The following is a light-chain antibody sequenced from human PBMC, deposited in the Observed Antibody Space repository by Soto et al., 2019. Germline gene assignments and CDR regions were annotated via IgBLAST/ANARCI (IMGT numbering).Light chain of an antibody. V-gene: IGKV1-16*01. CDR3: QHYQRYPPS. J-gene: IGKJ4*01. CDR2: AAT. CDR1: HPININ. Sequence: DIQMTQSPSSLSASVGDRVTITCRASHPININLVWFQQKPGKAPKSLIYAATNLQSGVPSRFSGSGGGTDFSLTISSLQPEDVATYYCQHYQRYPPSFLGGTKVDIK.